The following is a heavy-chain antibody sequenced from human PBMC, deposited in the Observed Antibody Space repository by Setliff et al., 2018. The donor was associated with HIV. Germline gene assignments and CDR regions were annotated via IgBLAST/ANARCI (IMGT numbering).Heavy chain of an antibody. CDR3: ARDFGGRWTFDY. CDR1: GYTFSSYS. Sequence: GASVKVSCKTSGYTFSSYSLTWLRQAPGQGLEWMGWISAYNGNTNYAQKLQGRVTMTTDTSTSTAYMELRSLTSKDTAIYYCARDFGGRWTFDYWGQGTLVTVSS. J-gene: IGHJ4*02. CDR2: ISAYNGNT. V-gene: IGHV1-18*01. D-gene: IGHD3-10*01.